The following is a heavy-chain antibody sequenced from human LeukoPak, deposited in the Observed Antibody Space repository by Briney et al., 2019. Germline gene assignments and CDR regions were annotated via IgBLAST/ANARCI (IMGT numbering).Heavy chain of an antibody. V-gene: IGHV1-2*06. D-gene: IGHD3-3*01. CDR2: INPNSGGT. J-gene: IGHJ4*02. CDR3: ARAETNDYDFWSGYSASFDY. CDR1: GYTFTGYY. Sequence: ASVKVSCKASGYTFTGYYMHWVRQAPGQGLEWMGRINPNSGGTNYAQKFQGRVTLTRDTSISTAYMELSRLRPDDTAVYYCARAETNDYDFWSGYSASFDYWGQGTLVTVSS.